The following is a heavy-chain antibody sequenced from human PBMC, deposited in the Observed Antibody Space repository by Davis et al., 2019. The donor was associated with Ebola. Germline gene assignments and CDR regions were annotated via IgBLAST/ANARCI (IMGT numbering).Heavy chain of an antibody. V-gene: IGHV1-69*05. Sequence: AASVKVSCKASGGTFSSYAISWVRQAPGQGLEWMGGIIPIFGTANYAQKLQGRVTMTTDTSTSTAYMELRSLRSDDTAVYYCARDNTDSSGQNWGQGTLVTVSS. CDR1: GGTFSSYA. D-gene: IGHD3-22*01. CDR3: ARDNTDSSGQN. J-gene: IGHJ4*02. CDR2: IIPIFGTA.